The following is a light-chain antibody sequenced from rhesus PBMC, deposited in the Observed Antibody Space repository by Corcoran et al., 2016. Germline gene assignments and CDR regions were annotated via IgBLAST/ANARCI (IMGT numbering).Light chain of an antibody. J-gene: IGKJ1*01. CDR2: AAS. V-gene: IGKV1-33*02. CDR1: QGISNW. Sequence: DIQMTQSPSSLSASVGDRVTITCQASQGISNWLAWYQQKPGKAPKLLFHAASNLQFGVPSRFSGRGSGTEFTLTIGSLQPEDFATYYGQQHNTNPRTFGQGTKVEIK. CDR3: QQHNTNPRT.